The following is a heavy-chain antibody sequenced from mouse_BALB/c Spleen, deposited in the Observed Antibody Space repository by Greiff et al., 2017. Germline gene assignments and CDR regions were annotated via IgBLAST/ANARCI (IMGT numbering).Heavy chain of an antibody. J-gene: IGHJ3*01. CDR1: GFNIKDYY. CDR2: IDPENGNT. Sequence: VHVKQSGAELVRPGALVKLSCKASGFNIKDYYMHWVKQRPEQGLEWIGWIDPENGNTIYDPKFQGKASITADTSSNTAYLQLSSLTSEDTAVYYCANDYDGKVGAYWGQGTLVTVSA. CDR3: ANDYDGKVGAY. V-gene: IGHV14-1*02. D-gene: IGHD2-4*01.